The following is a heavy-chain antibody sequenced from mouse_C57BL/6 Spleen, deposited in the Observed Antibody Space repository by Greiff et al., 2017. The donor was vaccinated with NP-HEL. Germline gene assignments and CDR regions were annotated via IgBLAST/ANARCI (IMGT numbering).Heavy chain of an antibody. D-gene: IGHD2-10*01. J-gene: IGHJ3*01. CDR2: IRTKANGYTT. Sequence: EVQLQESGGGLVQPGGSLSLSCAASGFTFTDSYMSWVRQPPGKALEWLGFIRTKANGYTTEYSASVKGRFTISRDNSQSILYLHMNALRSEDSATYDCARSSYSRGFFAYWGQGTLVTVSA. CDR1: GFTFTDSY. V-gene: IGHV7-3*01. CDR3: ARSSYSRGFFAY.